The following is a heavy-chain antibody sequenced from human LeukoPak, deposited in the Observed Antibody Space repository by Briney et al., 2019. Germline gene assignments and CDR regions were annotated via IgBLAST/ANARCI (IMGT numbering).Heavy chain of an antibody. CDR3: ARGLWLSLNYFDY. CDR2: ISGSDGNT. CDR1: GFTFDNYA. D-gene: IGHD5-18*01. V-gene: IGHV3-23*01. Sequence: GGSLRLSCAASGFTFDNYAMSWVRQAPGQGLEWVSSISGSDGNTYYADSVKGRFTISRDNSKNTVHLQMNSLRAEDTAVFYCARGLWLSLNYFDYWGQGTLVTV. J-gene: IGHJ4*02.